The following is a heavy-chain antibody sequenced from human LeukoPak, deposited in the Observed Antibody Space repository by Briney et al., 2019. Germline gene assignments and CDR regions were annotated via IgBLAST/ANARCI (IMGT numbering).Heavy chain of an antibody. V-gene: IGHV4-59*01. Sequence: PSETLSLTCTVSGGSISSYYWSWIRLPPGKGLECIGYIYYSGSTNYNPSLKSRVTISVDTSKNQFSLKLSSVTAADTAVYYCARSRRGPALIPYRSGRYWYYFDYWGQGTLVTVSS. CDR2: IYYSGST. CDR3: ARSRRGPALIPYRSGRYWYYFDY. D-gene: IGHD3-10*01. J-gene: IGHJ4*02. CDR1: GGSISSYY.